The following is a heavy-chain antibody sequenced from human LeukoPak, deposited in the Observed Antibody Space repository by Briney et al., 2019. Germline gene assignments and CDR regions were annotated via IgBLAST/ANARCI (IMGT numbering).Heavy chain of an antibody. D-gene: IGHD3-9*01. V-gene: IGHV3-23*01. CDR2: ISGSGGST. Sequence: SGGSLRLSCAASGFTFSSYAMSWVRQAPGKGLEWVSTISGSGGSTYYADSVKGRFTISRDNSRNTLYLQMNSLRAEDTAVYYCAKDVDYDILTGYPDYWGQGTLVTVSS. J-gene: IGHJ4*02. CDR3: AKDVDYDILTGYPDY. CDR1: GFTFSSYA.